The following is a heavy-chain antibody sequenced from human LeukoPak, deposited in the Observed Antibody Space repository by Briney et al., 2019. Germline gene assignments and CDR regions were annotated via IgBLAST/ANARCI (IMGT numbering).Heavy chain of an antibody. J-gene: IGHJ4*02. CDR3: ARGRGRARWCGDPYFDY. CDR1: GGSISSGDYS. V-gene: IGHV4-30-2*01. CDR2: IYLSGST. Sequence: SETLSLTCAVSGGSISSGDYSWSWIRQPPGKGLEWIGYIYLSGSTYYNPSLKIRVTISVDRSKNQFSLKLSSVTAAATAVYYCARGRGRARWCGDPYFDYWGQGTLVTVSS. D-gene: IGHD2-8*02.